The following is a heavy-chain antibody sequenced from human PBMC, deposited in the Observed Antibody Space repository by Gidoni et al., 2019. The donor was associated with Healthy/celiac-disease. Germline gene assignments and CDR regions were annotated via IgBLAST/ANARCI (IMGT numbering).Heavy chain of an antibody. CDR1: GFTFSRYA. CDR2: VSGSGGST. J-gene: IGHJ4*02. D-gene: IGHD6-19*01. CDR3: AKEGGWYGGGDY. V-gene: IGHV3-23*01. Sequence: EVQLLESGGGLVQPGGSLRLSCAASGFTFSRYAMSWVRQAPGKGLEWVSAVSGSGGSTYYADSEKGRLTSSRDNSKNTLYLQMNSRRAEDTAVCDCAKEGGWYGGGDYWGQGTLVTVSS.